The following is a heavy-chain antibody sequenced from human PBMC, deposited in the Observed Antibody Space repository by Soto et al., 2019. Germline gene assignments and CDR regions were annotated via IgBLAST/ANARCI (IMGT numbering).Heavy chain of an antibody. D-gene: IGHD6-6*01. Sequence: QVQLQQWGAGLLKPSETLSLTCAVYGGSFSGYYWSWIRQPPGKGLEWIGEINHSGSTNYIPSLKSRVTISVDTSKNQFSLKLSSVTAADTAVYYCARGLPGESSSSSEYFQHWGQGTLVTVSS. CDR3: ARGLPGESSSSSEYFQH. CDR1: GGSFSGYY. V-gene: IGHV4-34*01. J-gene: IGHJ1*01. CDR2: INHSGST.